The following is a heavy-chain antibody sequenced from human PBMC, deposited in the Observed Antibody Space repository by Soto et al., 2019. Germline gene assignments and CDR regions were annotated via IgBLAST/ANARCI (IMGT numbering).Heavy chain of an antibody. J-gene: IGHJ6*02. V-gene: IGHV3-23*01. Sequence: GGSLRLSWAASECTFSHYAMTWVRQAPGKGLEWVSGISGDGHRTNYADSVKGRFTISRDNSKNTLYLQMNSLRAEDTAVYYCAASPSFWQNYYYGAMDVWGQGTTVTVSS. CDR3: AASPSFWQNYYYGAMDV. CDR2: ISGDGHRT. CDR1: ECTFSHYA.